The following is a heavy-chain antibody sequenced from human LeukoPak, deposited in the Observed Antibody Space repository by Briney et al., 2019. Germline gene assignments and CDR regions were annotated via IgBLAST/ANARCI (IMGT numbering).Heavy chain of an antibody. Sequence: PSDTLSLTCAVYGGCFSGYYWSWIRQPPGKGLEWIGEINHSGSTNYNPSLKSRVTISVDTSKNQFSLKLSSVTAADTAVYYCARSRIQLWLTQSVYYGMDVWGQGTTVTVSS. D-gene: IGHD5-18*01. J-gene: IGHJ6*02. CDR1: GGCFSGYY. CDR3: ARSRIQLWLTQSVYYGMDV. V-gene: IGHV4-34*01. CDR2: INHSGST.